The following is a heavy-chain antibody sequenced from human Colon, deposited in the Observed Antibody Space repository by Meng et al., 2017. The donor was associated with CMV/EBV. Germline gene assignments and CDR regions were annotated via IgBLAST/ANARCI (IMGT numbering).Heavy chain of an antibody. CDR1: GITFSSYG. D-gene: IGHD4-17*01. V-gene: IGHV3-30*02. Sequence: VQLVESGGRVVQPGGFLSPSWSASGITFSSYGMHWVRQAPGKGLEWVTFIRNDRSYEYYADSVQGRFTVSRDNSKNTMYLQMNSLGGDDTAVYYCAKVADYADFVMEYWGQGTLVTVSS. J-gene: IGHJ4*02. CDR2: IRNDRSYE. CDR3: AKVADYADFVMEY.